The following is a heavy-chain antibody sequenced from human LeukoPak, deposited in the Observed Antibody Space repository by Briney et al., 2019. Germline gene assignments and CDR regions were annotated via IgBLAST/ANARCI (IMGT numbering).Heavy chain of an antibody. Sequence: GGSLRLSRAASGFTFSDYYISLIRQAPGKGLEGVSYISSSSSYTKHADSVKGRFTISRDNAKNSLYLQMNSLRAEDTAVYYCASEDYGSGTPYGMDVWGKGTTVTVSS. D-gene: IGHD3-10*01. J-gene: IGHJ6*04. CDR2: ISSSSSYT. CDR3: ASEDYGSGTPYGMDV. CDR1: GFTFSDYY. V-gene: IGHV3-11*06.